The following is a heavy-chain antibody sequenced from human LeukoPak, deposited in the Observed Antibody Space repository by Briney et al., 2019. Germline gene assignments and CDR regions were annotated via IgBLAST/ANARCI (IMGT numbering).Heavy chain of an antibody. CDR2: FYRSGDT. CDR1: GYSITSGYY. J-gene: IGHJ5*02. CDR3: ARGISSKYPGAS. V-gene: IGHV4-38-2*02. Sequence: SETLSLTCSVSGYSITSGYYWGWIRQPPGKGLEWIGSFYRSGDTYYSPSLKSRVTISVDTSKNQFSLELRSVTAADTAAYYCARGISSKYPGASWGQGILVTVSS. D-gene: IGHD4-11*01.